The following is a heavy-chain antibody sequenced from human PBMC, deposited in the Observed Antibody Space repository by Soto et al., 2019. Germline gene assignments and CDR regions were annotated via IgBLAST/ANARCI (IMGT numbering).Heavy chain of an antibody. CDR3: ARTGGLWNRAYYGMDV. CDR2: IYYSGST. J-gene: IGHJ6*02. D-gene: IGHD1-1*01. Sequence: QVQLQESGPGLVKPSETLSLTCTVPGDSITDYFWSWIRQPPGKGLEWIGYIYYSGSTNYNPSLRGRVTLSADTSNNQFSLKLTSVTAADTAVYYCARTGGLWNRAYYGMDVWGQGITVTVSS. V-gene: IGHV4-59*01. CDR1: GDSITDYF.